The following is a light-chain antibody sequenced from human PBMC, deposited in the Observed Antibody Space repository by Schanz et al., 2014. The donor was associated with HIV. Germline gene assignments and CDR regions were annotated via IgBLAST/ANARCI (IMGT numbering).Light chain of an antibody. Sequence: ETVLTQSPGSLSLSPGERATLSCRASQSISNTYLAWYQQKPGQAPRLLLYGASRRATGIPDRFSGSGSGTDFTLTISRLEPEDFAVYYCQQYGSSPLTFGQGTKVDVK. CDR1: QSISNTY. CDR2: GAS. V-gene: IGKV3-20*01. J-gene: IGKJ1*01. CDR3: QQYGSSPLT.